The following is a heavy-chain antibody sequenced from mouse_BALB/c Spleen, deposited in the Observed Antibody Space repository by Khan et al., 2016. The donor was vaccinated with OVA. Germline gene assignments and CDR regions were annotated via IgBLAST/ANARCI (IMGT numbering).Heavy chain of an antibody. CDR3: ARDYYGNWYFDV. CDR1: GYSFTSGYS. V-gene: IGHV3-1*02. D-gene: IGHD1-2*01. Sequence: DVQLQESGPDLVKPSQSLSLTCTVTGYSFTSGYSWHWIGQFPGNKLEWMGYTHYSGSTNYTPSPKSRFPITRDTSKNQFFLQLNSVTTEDTATYYCARDYYGNWYFDVWGAGTTVTVSS. J-gene: IGHJ1*01. CDR2: THYSGST.